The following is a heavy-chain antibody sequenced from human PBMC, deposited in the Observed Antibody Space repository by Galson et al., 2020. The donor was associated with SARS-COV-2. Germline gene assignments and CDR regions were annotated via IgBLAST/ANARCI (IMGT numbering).Heavy chain of an antibody. Sequence: GESLKISCAASGFMFSAYGMHWVRQAPGKGLEWVAVTSYDVSNTFYADSVKGRFTISRDNFKNTLSVEINRLRPEDTAVYYCARASGSGSYYFPPGDYWGQGTLVTVSS. CDR1: GFMFSAYG. V-gene: IGHV3-30-3*01. D-gene: IGHD3-10*01. CDR2: TSYDVSNT. CDR3: ARASGSGSYYFPPGDY. J-gene: IGHJ4*02.